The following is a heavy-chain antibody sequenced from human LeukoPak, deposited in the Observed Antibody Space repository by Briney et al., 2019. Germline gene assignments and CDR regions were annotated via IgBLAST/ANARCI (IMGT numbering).Heavy chain of an antibody. V-gene: IGHV5-51*01. CDR3: ARQADFDYDSSGYLD. D-gene: IGHD3-22*01. CDR1: GYSFTSYW. J-gene: IGHJ4*02. CDR2: IYPGASDT. Sequence: GESLKISCKGSGYSFTSYWIGWVRQMPGKGLEWMGIIYPGASDTRYSPSFQGQVTISADMSISTAYLQWSSLKASDTAMYYCARQADFDYDSSGYLDWGQGTLVTVSS.